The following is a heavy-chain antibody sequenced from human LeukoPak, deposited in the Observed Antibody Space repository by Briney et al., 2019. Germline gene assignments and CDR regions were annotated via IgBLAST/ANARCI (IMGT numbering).Heavy chain of an antibody. CDR2: ISDGGGIT. CDR1: EFTFSTYA. J-gene: IGHJ3*02. D-gene: IGHD4-11*01. Sequence: GGSLRLSCAASEFTFSTYAMTWVRQAPGKGLEWVSTISDGGGITYYADSVEGRFTISRDNSKSTLYLQMNSLRGEDTALYYCARGGDYDDFGIWGQGTMVTVSS. CDR3: ARGGDYDDFGI. V-gene: IGHV3-23*01.